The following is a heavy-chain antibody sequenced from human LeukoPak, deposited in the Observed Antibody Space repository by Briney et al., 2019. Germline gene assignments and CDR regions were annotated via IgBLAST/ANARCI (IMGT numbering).Heavy chain of an antibody. D-gene: IGHD3-22*01. J-gene: IGHJ3*02. Sequence: GGSLRLSCAASGFTLSSYPMSWVRQAPGRGLEWVSAISGSGDSTYYADSVKGRFTISRDNSKNTLYLQMNSLRAEDTAVYYCAKGFYDNSASGVFDIWGQGTMVTVSS. V-gene: IGHV3-23*01. CDR2: ISGSGDST. CDR1: GFTLSSYP. CDR3: AKGFYDNSASGVFDI.